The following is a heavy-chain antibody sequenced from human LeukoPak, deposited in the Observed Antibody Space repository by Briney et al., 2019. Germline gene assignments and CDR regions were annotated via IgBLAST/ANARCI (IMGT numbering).Heavy chain of an antibody. D-gene: IGHD3-10*01. CDR1: GGSISSGSYY. CDR3: ARATYGSGSYYPYYYYYMDV. J-gene: IGHJ6*03. CDR2: IYTSGST. V-gene: IGHV4-61*02. Sequence: SETLSLTCTVSGGSISSGSYYWSWIRQPAGKGLEWIGRIYTSGSTNYNPSLKSRVTISVDTSKNQFSLKLSSVTAADTAVYYCARATYGSGSYYPYYYYYMDVWGKGTTVTISS.